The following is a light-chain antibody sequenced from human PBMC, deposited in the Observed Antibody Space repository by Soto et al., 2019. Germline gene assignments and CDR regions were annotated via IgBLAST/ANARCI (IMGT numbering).Light chain of an antibody. J-gene: IGLJ1*01. CDR3: CSYAGRYTFV. V-gene: IGLV2-11*01. CDR1: SSYIGGFNY. Sequence: QSALTQPRSVTGSHGQAVSLSCTGTSSYIGGFNYVSWYQQHPGKVPKLMIHDVTKRPSGVPDRFSASKSGNTASLTISGLQAEDEADYYCCSYAGRYTFVFGSGTKVTVL. CDR2: DVT.